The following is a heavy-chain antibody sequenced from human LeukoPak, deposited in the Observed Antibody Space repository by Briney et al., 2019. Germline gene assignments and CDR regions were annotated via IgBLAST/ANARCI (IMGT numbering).Heavy chain of an antibody. D-gene: IGHD4-17*01. J-gene: IGHJ3*02. CDR1: GFTFDDYA. CDR2: ISWNSGSI. V-gene: IGHV3-9*01. CDR3: AKDTGDGDYASGAFDI. Sequence: PGRSLRLSCAASGFTFDDYAMHWVRQAPGKGLEWVSGISWNSGSIGYADSVKGRFTISRDNAKNSLYLQMNSLRAEDTALYYCAKDTGDGDYASGAFDIWGQGTMVTVSS.